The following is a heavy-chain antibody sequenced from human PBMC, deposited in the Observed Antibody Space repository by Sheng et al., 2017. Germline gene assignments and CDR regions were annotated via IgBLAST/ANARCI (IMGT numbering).Heavy chain of an antibody. CDR2: IYYSGAT. D-gene: IGHD4-17*01. J-gene: IGHJ4*02. CDR1: GGSISDYY. Sequence: QVQLQESGPGLVKPSETLSLTCTVSGGSISDYYWSWIRQPPGKGLEWLGHIYYSGATNYNPALRSRVTISVDTSKNQFSLKLTSVTAADAATHYCARTGDGEIFVFDYWGQGTLVSVSS. CDR3: ARTGDGEIFVFDY. V-gene: IGHV4-59*01.